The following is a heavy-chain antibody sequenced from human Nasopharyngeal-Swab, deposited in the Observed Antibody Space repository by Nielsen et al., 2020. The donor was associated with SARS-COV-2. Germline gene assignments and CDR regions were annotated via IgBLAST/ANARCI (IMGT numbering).Heavy chain of an antibody. D-gene: IGHD2-15*01. CDR1: GFTFTSYA. Sequence: GGSLRLSCAASGFTFTSYAMNWVRHAPGKGLEWVSGMSGRCEKTYYAESVKGRFTISRDISKNTLYLQMNGLRAEDTAVYYCAKDSGAGFCDDGSCFPTNHWGLGTLVTVSS. CDR3: AKDSGAGFCDDGSCFPTNH. CDR2: MSGRCEKT. V-gene: IGHV3-23*01. J-gene: IGHJ5*02.